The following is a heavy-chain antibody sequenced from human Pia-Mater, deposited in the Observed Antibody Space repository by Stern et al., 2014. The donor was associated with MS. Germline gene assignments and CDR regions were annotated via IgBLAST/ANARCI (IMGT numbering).Heavy chain of an antibody. CDR1: GYNFTTYW. V-gene: IGHV5-51*01. D-gene: IGHD6-19*01. CDR3: ARPSNSGLFLHH. CDR2: INPGGSQT. Sequence: VQLVQSGAEVKKPGESLKISCKGSGYNFTTYWIAWVRQMPGRGLEWMGLINPGGSQTRYSPSCQGNVTMSADTSTSSAYLRWISLKASDTAIYYCARPSNSGLFLHHWGQGTLVTVSS. J-gene: IGHJ1*01.